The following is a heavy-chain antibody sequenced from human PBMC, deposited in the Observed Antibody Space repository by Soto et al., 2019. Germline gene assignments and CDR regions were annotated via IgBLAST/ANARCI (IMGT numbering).Heavy chain of an antibody. J-gene: IGHJ6*03. V-gene: IGHV3-66*01. D-gene: IGHD3-16*02. CDR1: GFTVSSNY. Sequence: VQLVESGGGLVQPGGSLRLSCAASGFTVSSNYMSWVRQAPGKGLEWVSVIYSGGSTYYADSVKGRFTISRDNSKNTLYLQMNSLRAEDTAVYYCARALRRKRDYYYYYMDVWGKGTTVTVSS. CDR3: ARALRRKRDYYYYYMDV. CDR2: IYSGGST.